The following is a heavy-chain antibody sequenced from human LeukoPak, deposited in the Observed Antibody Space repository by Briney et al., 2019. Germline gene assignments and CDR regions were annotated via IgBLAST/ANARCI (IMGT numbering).Heavy chain of an antibody. D-gene: IGHD2-21*01. CDR1: GGSFSGYY. J-gene: IGHJ3*02. V-gene: IGHV4-34*01. CDR2: INHSGST. Sequence: SETLSLTCAVYGGSFSGYYWSWIRQPPGKGLEWIGEINHSGSTNYNPSLKSRVTMSVDTSKNQFSLKLSSVTAADTAVYYCARDLFLEGIAGGAFDIWGQGTTVTVSS. CDR3: ARDLFLEGIAGGAFDI.